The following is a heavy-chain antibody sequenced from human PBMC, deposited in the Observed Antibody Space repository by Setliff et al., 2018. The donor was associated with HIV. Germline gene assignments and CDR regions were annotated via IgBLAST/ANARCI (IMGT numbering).Heavy chain of an antibody. CDR1: RFDFNNYW. J-gene: IGHJ6*02. V-gene: IGHV3-7*01. CDR3: ARKLRPGHGVDV. Sequence: GGSLRLSCAASRFDFNNYWMCWVRQAPGKGLEWVANIGQDGSEKNYVDSVKGRLTIPRDNAKNSMDLQMNSLRAEDTAIYYCARKLRPGHGVDVWGQGTTVTVSS. CDR2: IGQDGSEK. D-gene: IGHD3-10*01.